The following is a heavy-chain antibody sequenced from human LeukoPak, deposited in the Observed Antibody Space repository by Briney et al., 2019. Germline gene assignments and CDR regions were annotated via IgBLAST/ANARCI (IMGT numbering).Heavy chain of an antibody. CDR3: TGGFGHNWSPFEN. CDR1: GLTFRNYW. D-gene: IGHD1-1*01. J-gene: IGHJ4*02. CDR2: INGDGSDI. V-gene: IGHV3-74*01. Sequence: GGSLRLSCAVSGLTFRNYWMHWVRQAPGKGLVWVSRINGDGSDISYADSVKGRFTISRDNARNTLSLQMNSLTDDDTALYYCTGGFGHNWSPFENWGQGTLVTVSS.